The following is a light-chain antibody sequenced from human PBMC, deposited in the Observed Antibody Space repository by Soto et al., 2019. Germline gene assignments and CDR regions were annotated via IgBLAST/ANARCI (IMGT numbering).Light chain of an antibody. Sequence: QSVLTQPASVSGSPGQSITISCTGTSSDVGSYNLVSWYQQHPGKAPKLMIYEGSKRPSGVSNRFSGSKSGNTASLTFSGLQAEDEADYYCCSYAGSSDVVFGGGTKLTVL. J-gene: IGLJ2*01. V-gene: IGLV2-23*01. CDR1: SSDVGSYNL. CDR2: EGS. CDR3: CSYAGSSDVV.